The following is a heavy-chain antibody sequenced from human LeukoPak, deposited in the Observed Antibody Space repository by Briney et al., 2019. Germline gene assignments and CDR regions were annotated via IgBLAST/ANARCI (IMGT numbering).Heavy chain of an antibody. CDR3: ARVTRQWLLQWLEYFQH. J-gene: IGHJ1*01. Sequence: ASVKVSCKASGYTFTGYYMHWVRQAPGQGLEWMGWINPNSGGTNYAQKFQSRVTMTRDTSISTAYMELSRLRSDDTAVYYCARVTRQWLLQWLEYFQHWGQGTLVTVSS. V-gene: IGHV1-2*02. D-gene: IGHD6-19*01. CDR1: GYTFTGYY. CDR2: INPNSGGT.